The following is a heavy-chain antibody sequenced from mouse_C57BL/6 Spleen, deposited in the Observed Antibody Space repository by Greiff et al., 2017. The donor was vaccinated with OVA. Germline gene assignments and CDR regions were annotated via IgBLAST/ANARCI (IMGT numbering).Heavy chain of an antibody. CDR3: ARVYYGSSFDD. CDR2: ISSGGSYT. Sequence: EVQGVESGGDLVKPGGSLKLSCAASGFTFSSYGMSWVRQTPDKRLEWVATISSGGSYTYYPDSVKGRFTISRDNAKNTLYLQMSSLKSEDTAMYYCARVYYGSSFDDGGKGTTLTVSS. J-gene: IGHJ2*01. V-gene: IGHV5-6*01. CDR1: GFTFSSYG. D-gene: IGHD1-1*01.